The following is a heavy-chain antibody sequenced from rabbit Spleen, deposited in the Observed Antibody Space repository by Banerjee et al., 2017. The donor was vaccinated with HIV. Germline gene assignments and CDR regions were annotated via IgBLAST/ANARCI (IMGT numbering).Heavy chain of an antibody. CDR3: ARGSAAMTMVITGYYLNL. CDR2: IAGSSSGFT. V-gene: IGHV1S40*01. Sequence: QSLEESGGGLVQPEGSLALTCKASGFSFSSSDYICWVRQAPGKGLEWISCIAGSSSGFTYSATWAKGRFTISKTSSTTVTLQMTSLTVADTATYFCARGSAAMTMVITGYYLNLWGPGTLVTVS. D-gene: IGHD2-1*01. J-gene: IGHJ4*01. CDR1: GFSFSSSDY.